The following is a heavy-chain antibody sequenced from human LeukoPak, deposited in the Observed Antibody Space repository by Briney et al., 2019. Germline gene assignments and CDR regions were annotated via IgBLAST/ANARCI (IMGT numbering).Heavy chain of an antibody. D-gene: IGHD4-11*01. CDR1: GGTFSSYT. CDR2: IIPILRIA. V-gene: IGHV1-69*02. J-gene: IGHJ4*02. Sequence: SVKVSCKASGGTFSSYTISWVRQAPGQGLESMGRIIPILRIANYAQKFQGRVTITADKSTSTAYMELSSLRSEDTAVYYCTHYSNYRYYFDYWGQGTLVTVSS. CDR3: THYSNYRYYFDY.